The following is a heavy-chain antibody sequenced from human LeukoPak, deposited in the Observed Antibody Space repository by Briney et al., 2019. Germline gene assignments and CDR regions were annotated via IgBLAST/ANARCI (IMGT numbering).Heavy chain of an antibody. D-gene: IGHD3-9*01. CDR2: ISSSGSTI. V-gene: IGHV3-48*03. J-gene: IGHJ6*03. CDR3: ARDGRYYDILTGYVVPDYYYYYMDV. CDR1: GFTFSSYE. Sequence: GGSLRLSCAASGFTFSSYEMNWVRQAPGKGLEWVSYISSSGSTIYYADSVKGRFTISRDNAKNSLYLQMNSLRAEDTAVYYCARDGRYYDILTGYVVPDYYYYYMDVWGKGTTVTISS.